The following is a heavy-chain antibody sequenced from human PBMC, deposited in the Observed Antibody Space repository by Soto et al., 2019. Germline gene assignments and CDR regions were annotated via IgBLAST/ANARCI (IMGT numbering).Heavy chain of an antibody. CDR3: AIGQGIIVGATSCDC. J-gene: IGHJ4*02. CDR2: ISAYNGNT. V-gene: IGHV1-18*04. Sequence: QVQLVQSGAEVKKPGASVKVSCKASGYTFTSYGIIWVRQAPGLGLEWMGWISAYNGNTNYAQKLQGRVTMTTDTSTRTAYMEVRRLRSDDTDVYYCAIGQGIIVGATSCDCWGQGTLGTVS. D-gene: IGHD1-26*01. CDR1: GYTFTSYG.